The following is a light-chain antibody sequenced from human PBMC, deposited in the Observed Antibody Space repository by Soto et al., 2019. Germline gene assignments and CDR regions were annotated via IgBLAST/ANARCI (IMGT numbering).Light chain of an antibody. Sequence: EIVMTQSPGPLSVSPGQISTLSCRASPTVSSNYLAWCQQRPGQAPRLLIYGASTRAAGIPDRFSGSGSGTDFTLTITRLEPEDSAVYFCQQYTGPPTTFGQGTRLEIK. CDR1: PTVSSNY. CDR3: QQYTGPPTT. CDR2: GAS. V-gene: IGKV3-20*01. J-gene: IGKJ5*01.